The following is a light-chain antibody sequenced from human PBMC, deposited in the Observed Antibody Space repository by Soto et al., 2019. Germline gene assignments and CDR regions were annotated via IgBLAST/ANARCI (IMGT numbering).Light chain of an antibody. Sequence: DIQMTQSPSSLSASVEDRVIITCRASQSISNHLNWYQQKPGKAPKLLIFAASSLQSGVPARFSGSGSGTEFTLTISSLQSEDFAVYYCQQYNNWPPVTCGPGTKGDIK. CDR2: AAS. CDR3: QQYNNWPPVT. V-gene: IGKV1-39*01. CDR1: QSISNH. J-gene: IGKJ3*01.